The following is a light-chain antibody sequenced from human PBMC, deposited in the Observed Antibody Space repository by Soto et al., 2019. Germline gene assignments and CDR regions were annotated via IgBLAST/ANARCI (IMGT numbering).Light chain of an antibody. CDR1: SSDVGGYNY. CDR3: SSYTSSSPYV. J-gene: IGLJ1*01. V-gene: IGLV2-14*01. Sequence: QSALTQPASVSGCPGQSITISCTGTSSDVGGYNYVSWYQQHPGKAPKLMIYDVSNRPSGVSNRFSGSKSGNTASLTISGLQAEDEADYYCSSYTSSSPYVFGTGTKLTVL. CDR2: DVS.